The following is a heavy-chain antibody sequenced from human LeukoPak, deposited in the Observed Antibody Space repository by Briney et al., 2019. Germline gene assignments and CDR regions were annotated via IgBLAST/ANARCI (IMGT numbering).Heavy chain of an antibody. CDR1: GGTFSSYA. Sequence: SVKVSCKASGGTFSSYAISWVRQAPRQGLEWMGRIIPILGIANYAQKFQGRVTITADKSTSTAYMELSSLRSEDTAVYYCARGDGYNWGFYYFDYWGQGTLVTVSS. J-gene: IGHJ4*02. CDR2: IIPILGIA. CDR3: ARGDGYNWGFYYFDY. D-gene: IGHD5-24*01. V-gene: IGHV1-69*04.